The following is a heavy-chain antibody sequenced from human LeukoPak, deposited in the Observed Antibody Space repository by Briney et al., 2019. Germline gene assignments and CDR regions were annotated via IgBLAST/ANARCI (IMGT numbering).Heavy chain of an antibody. CDR1: GFTFSSYA. V-gene: IGHV3-23*01. J-gene: IGHJ4*02. CDR3: ARWASYYDILTGYYNRDYYFDY. D-gene: IGHD3-9*01. CDR2: ISGSSGST. Sequence: GGSLRLSCAASGFTFSSYAMSWVRQAPGKGLELVSAISGSSGSTYYADSVKGRFTISRDNAKNSLYLQMNSLRAEETAVYYCARWASYYDILTGYYNRDYYFDYWGQGTLVTVSS.